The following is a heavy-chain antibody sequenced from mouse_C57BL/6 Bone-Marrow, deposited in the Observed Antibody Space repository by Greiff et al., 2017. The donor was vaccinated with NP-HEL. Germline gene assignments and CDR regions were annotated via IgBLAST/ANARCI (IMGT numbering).Heavy chain of an antibody. D-gene: IGHD2-5*01. CDR3: ARSRYSNLAWFAD. Sequence: VQLQQPGAELVMPGASVKLSCKASGYTFTSYWMHWVKQRPGQGLEWIGEIDPSDSYTNYNQKFKGKSTLTVDKSSSTAYMQLSSLTSEDSAVYYGARSRYSNLAWFADWGQGTLVTVSA. J-gene: IGHJ3*01. CDR1: GYTFTSYW. CDR2: IDPSDSYT. V-gene: IGHV1-69*01.